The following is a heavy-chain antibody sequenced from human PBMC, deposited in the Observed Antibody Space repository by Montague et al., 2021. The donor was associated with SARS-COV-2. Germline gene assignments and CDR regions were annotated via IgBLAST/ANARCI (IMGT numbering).Heavy chain of an antibody. CDR1: GASMSGSY. D-gene: IGHD3-22*01. CDR2: INSSGST. CDR3: VREGRSSAYAMDY. J-gene: IGHJ4*02. V-gene: IGHV4-59*01. Sequence: SETLSLTCTVSGASMSGSYWGWVRQPPGKGPEWIGNINSSGSTHYNPSLKSRVTISVDTSKSQFSLRLTSVTAADTAVYYCVREGRSSAYAMDYRGQGTLVTVSS.